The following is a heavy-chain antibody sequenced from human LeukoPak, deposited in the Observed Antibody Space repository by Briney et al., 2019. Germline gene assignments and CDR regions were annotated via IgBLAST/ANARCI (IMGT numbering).Heavy chain of an antibody. CDR2: IYSTGST. J-gene: IGHJ4*02. D-gene: IGHD5-24*01. Sequence: SETLSLTCSASGGSISSYYWSWIRQPPGKGLEWIGYIYSTGSTNYNPSLKSRVTISVDTSKNQFSLKLTSLTAADAAVYFCARDPNYALWGQGTLVTVSS. V-gene: IGHV4-59*12. CDR1: GGSISSYY. CDR3: ARDPNYAL.